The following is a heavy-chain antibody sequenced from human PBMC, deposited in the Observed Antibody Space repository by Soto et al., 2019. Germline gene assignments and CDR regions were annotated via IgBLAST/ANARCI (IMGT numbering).Heavy chain of an antibody. CDR2: ISSSSSTI. D-gene: IGHD3-3*01. CDR3: ARSTLFVFWSGYLEGAFDI. V-gene: IGHV3-48*01. J-gene: IGHJ3*02. Sequence: EVQLVESGGGLVQPGGSLRLSCAASGFTFSSYSMSWVRQAPGKGLEWVSYISSSSSTIYYADSVKGRFTISRDNAKNSQYLQMDRLRAEDTAVYCCARSTLFVFWSGYLEGAFDIWGQGRMVTVS. CDR1: GFTFSSYS.